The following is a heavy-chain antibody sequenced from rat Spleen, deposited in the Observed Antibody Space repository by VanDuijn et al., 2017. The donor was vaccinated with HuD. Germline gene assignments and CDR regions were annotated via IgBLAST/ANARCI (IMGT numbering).Heavy chain of an antibody. D-gene: IGHD1-2*01. J-gene: IGHJ1*01. CDR3: TRDPSGRKQLPYWYFDF. Sequence: VQLKESGPGLVQPSQTLSLTCTVSGFSLTSNGVSWVRQPPGKGLEWIAAISSGGSTYYNSALKSRLSISRDTSKSQVFLKMNSLQTEDTAIYFCTRDPSGRKQLPYWYFDFWGPGTMVTVSS. CDR2: ISSGGST. CDR1: GFSLTSNG. V-gene: IGHV2S12*01.